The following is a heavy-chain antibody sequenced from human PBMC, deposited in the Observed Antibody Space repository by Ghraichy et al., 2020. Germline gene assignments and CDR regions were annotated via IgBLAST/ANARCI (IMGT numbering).Heavy chain of an antibody. CDR2: LSGGGQST. Sequence: GGSLRLSSVGSGFTFSNYGMSWVRQAPGKGLEWVSALSGGGQSTFYADSVKGRFSISRDNSKNTLYLQMNSLRAEDTAVYYCAKVNYGSGSYFPYFDYWGQGTLVNGSS. CDR1: GFTFSNYG. CDR3: AKVNYGSGSYFPYFDY. J-gene: IGHJ4*02. V-gene: IGHV3-23*01. D-gene: IGHD3-10*01.